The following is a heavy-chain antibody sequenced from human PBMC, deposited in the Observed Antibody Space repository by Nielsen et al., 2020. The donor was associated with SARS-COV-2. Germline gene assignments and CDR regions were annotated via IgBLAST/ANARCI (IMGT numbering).Heavy chain of an antibody. Sequence: VKVSCKASGYSFTTYAIHWARQAPGQRLEWMGWINAGNGNTKYSQKFQGRVTMTRDTSANTAYMELSSLSSEDTAVYYCARITPSSGWDYWGQGTLVTVSS. D-gene: IGHD6-19*01. CDR2: INAGNGNT. J-gene: IGHJ4*02. CDR3: ARITPSSGWDY. CDR1: GYSFTTYA. V-gene: IGHV1-3*01.